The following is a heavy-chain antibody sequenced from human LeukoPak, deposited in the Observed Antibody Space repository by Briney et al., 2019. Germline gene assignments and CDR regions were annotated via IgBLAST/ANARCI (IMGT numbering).Heavy chain of an antibody. J-gene: IGHJ6*02. CDR2: ISWDGGST. CDR1: GFTFDDYA. D-gene: IGHD3-10*01. Sequence: GGSLRLSCAASGFTFDDYAMHWVRQAPGKGLEWVSLISWDGGSTYYADSVKGRFTISRDNSKNSLYLQMNSLRAEDTALYYCAARGVRAYYYGMDVWGQGTTVTVSS. V-gene: IGHV3-43D*03. CDR3: AARGVRAYYYGMDV.